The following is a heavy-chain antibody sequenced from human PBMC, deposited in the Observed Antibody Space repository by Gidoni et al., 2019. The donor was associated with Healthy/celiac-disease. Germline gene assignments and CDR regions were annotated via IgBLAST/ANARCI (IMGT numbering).Heavy chain of an antibody. V-gene: IGHV3-33*01. J-gene: IGHJ6*02. CDR1: AFNFSSHG. Sequence: QVQLVEFGGGEVEHGMYLILTCAAAAFNFSSHGMHCVRHASGRGRGQGVGGGAVLWDDGSKKYEAGSVEGRFSISRGNSENTLYLQMNGLRAEETAVYYCAGDGEAGYCSGGRCLYYYGMDVWGQGTTVTVSS. D-gene: IGHD2-15*01. CDR3: AGDGEAGYCSGGRCLYYYGMDV. CDR2: LWDDGSKK.